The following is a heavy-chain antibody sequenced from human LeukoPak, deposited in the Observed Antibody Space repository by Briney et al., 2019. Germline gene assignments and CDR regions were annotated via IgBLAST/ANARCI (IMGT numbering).Heavy chain of an antibody. CDR2: IYYSGST. Sequence: SESMSLTCTVSGGSISSYYWSWIRQPPGKGLEWIGYIYYSGSTNYSPSLKSRVTISVDTSKNQFSLKLSSVTAADTAVYYCARSSFLLACCGGDCYPAEYFQHWGQGTLVTVSS. J-gene: IGHJ1*01. CDR3: ARSSFLLACCGGDCYPAEYFQH. CDR1: GGSISSYY. V-gene: IGHV4-59*01. D-gene: IGHD2-21*02.